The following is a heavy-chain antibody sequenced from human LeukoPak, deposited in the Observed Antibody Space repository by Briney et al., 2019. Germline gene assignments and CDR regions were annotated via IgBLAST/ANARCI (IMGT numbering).Heavy chain of an antibody. CDR2: INPNSGDT. D-gene: IGHD5-12*01. J-gene: IGHJ6*03. CDR3: ARGRRGYSGYDRGYYYYMDV. Sequence: ASVKVSCKASGYTFTAYYIHWVRQAPGQGLEWLGWINPNSGDTNYAQRFHGRVTMTRDASISTVYMDLTRLMSDDTAVYYCARGRRGYSGYDRGYYYYMDVWGKGTTVTISS. CDR1: GYTFTAYY. V-gene: IGHV1-2*02.